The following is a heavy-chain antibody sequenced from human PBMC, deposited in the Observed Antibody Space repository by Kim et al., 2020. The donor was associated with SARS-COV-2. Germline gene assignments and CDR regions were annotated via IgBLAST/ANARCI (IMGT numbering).Heavy chain of an antibody. CDR3: ARGGDETSLNLDMAQWNFGL. Sequence: SETLSLTCAVSRGSISSSDYYWGWVRQPPGKGLEWLGLIFQSGNAKYNPSLKSRLTISVDSSKNQFSLKLNSVTAADTAVYYCARGGDETSLNLDMAQWNFGLWGRGSLVNVSS. CDR2: IFQSGNA. J-gene: IGHJ2*01. V-gene: IGHV4-39*01. D-gene: IGHD3-16*01. CDR1: RGSISSSDYY.